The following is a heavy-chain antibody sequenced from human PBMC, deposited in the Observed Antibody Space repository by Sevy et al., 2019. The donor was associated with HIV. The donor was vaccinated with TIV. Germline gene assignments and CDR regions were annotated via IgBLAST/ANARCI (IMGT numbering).Heavy chain of an antibody. D-gene: IGHD5-12*01. CDR1: GLTFSSCG. CDR2: ISYDGTNK. J-gene: IGHJ6*02. Sequence: GGSLRLSCEASGLTFSSCGMHWVRQAPGKGLEWVAVISYDGTNKDYVDSVKVRFSISRDNSENTLYLQMNSLSADDTAVYFCAKDRGVATGSFYYYGMDVWGQGTTVAVSS. V-gene: IGHV3-30*18. CDR3: AKDRGVATGSFYYYGMDV.